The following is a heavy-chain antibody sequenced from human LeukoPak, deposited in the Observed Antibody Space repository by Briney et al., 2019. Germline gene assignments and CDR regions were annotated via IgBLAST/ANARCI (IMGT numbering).Heavy chain of an antibody. D-gene: IGHD5-18*01. CDR3: ARRGYSYGYRGTFVDY. J-gene: IGHJ4*02. CDR1: GGSFSGYY. CDR2: INHSGST. V-gene: IGHV4-34*01. Sequence: KPSETLSLTCAVYGGSFSGYYCSWIRQPPGKGLEWIGEINHSGSTNYNPSLKSRVTISVDTSKNQFSLKLSSVTAADAAVYYCARRGYSYGYRGTFVDYWGQGTLVTVSS.